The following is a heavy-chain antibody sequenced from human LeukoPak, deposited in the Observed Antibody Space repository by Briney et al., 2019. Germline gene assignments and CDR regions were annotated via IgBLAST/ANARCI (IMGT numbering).Heavy chain of an antibody. CDR1: AYPLSSDS. V-gene: IGHV3-21*01. Sequence: GRSHRPLWPASAYPLSSDSMNWVRQPPGKGREWVSSISSSTSYIYYADSVKGRYTLSRDNAKNSLYLQMNSLRAEDTAVYYCARAYYGDHSLFDNRGGGTLHTVSS. CDR2: ISSSTSYI. CDR3: ARAYYGDHSLFDN. D-gene: IGHD4-17*01. J-gene: IGHJ4*02.